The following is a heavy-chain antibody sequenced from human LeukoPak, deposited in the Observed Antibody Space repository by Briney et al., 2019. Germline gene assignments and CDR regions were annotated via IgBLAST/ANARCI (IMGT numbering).Heavy chain of an antibody. J-gene: IGHJ4*02. CDR3: ARGPAGYN. Sequence: GGSLRLSCAASGFTVSSNHMSWVRQAPGKGLEWVSVIYSGGSTDYADSVKGRFTISRDNSKNALYLQMNSLRAEDTAVYHCARGPAGYNWGQGTLVTVSS. V-gene: IGHV3-53*01. CDR2: IYSGGST. D-gene: IGHD1-1*01. CDR1: GFTVSSNH.